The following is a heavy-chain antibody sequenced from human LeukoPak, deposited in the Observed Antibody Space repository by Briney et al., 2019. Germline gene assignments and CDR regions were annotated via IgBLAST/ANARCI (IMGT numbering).Heavy chain of an antibody. CDR2: IYYSGST. D-gene: IGHD3-22*01. CDR1: GGSISSGGYY. V-gene: IGHV4-31*03. CDR3: ARGRYYYDSSGRGGIFDY. Sequence: SETLSLTCTVSGGSISSGGYYWSWIRQHPGKGLEWIGYIYYSGSTYYNPSLKSRVTISVDTSKNQFSLKLSSVTAAGTAVYYCARGRYYYDSSGRGGIFDYWGQGTLVTVSS. J-gene: IGHJ4*02.